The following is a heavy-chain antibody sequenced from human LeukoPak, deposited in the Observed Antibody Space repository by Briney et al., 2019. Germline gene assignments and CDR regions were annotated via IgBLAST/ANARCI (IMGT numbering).Heavy chain of an antibody. CDR3: ARDPCDGVTCYNWFDP. CDR2: INPNRGGT. Sequence: GASVTVSCKASGYSFNDYYIHWARQAPGQGLEWMGWINPNRGGTNYAQKFQGRVTMARDTSITTAYMELSSLRSDDTAMYYCARDPCDGVTCYNWFDPWGQGTLVTVSS. V-gene: IGHV1-2*02. J-gene: IGHJ5*02. D-gene: IGHD4-17*01. CDR1: GYSFNDYY.